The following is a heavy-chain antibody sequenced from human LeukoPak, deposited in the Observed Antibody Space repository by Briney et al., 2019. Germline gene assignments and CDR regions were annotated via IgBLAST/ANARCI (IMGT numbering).Heavy chain of an antibody. D-gene: IGHD3-3*01. CDR2: ISGSGGST. J-gene: IGHJ4*02. Sequence: GGSLRLSCAASGFTFNKSWMSWVRQAPGKGLEWVSAISGSGGSTYYADSVKGRFTISRDNSKNTLYLQMNSLRAEDTAVYYCAKDTDYDFWSGYYTPYYFDYWGQGTLVTVSS. V-gene: IGHV3-23*01. CDR1: GFTFNKSW. CDR3: AKDTDYDFWSGYYTPYYFDY.